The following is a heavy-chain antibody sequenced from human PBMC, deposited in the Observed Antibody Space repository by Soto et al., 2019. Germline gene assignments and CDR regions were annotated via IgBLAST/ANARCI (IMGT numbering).Heavy chain of an antibody. V-gene: IGHV1-18*01. Sequence: GASVKVSCKASGYTFTSYGISWVRQAPGQGLEWMGWISAYNGNTNYAQKLQGRVTMTTDTSTSTAYMELRSLRSDDTAVYYCARIQRGYYDSSGFLPWGQGTLVTVSS. CDR3: ARIQRGYYDSSGFLP. J-gene: IGHJ5*02. D-gene: IGHD3-22*01. CDR1: GYTFTSYG. CDR2: ISAYNGNT.